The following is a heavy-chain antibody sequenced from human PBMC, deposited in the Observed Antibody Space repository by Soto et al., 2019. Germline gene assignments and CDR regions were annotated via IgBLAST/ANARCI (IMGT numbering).Heavy chain of an antibody. CDR3: ARHYWAYYDIFGMDV. J-gene: IGHJ6*02. CDR2: IYYSGST. V-gene: IGHV4-39*01. D-gene: IGHD3-22*01. Sequence: SETLSLTCTVSGGSISSSSYYWGWIRQPPGKGLEWIGSIYYSGSTCYNPSLKSRVTISVDTSKNQFSLKLSSVTAADTAVYYCARHYWAYYDIFGMDVWGQGTTVTVSS. CDR1: GGSISSSSYY.